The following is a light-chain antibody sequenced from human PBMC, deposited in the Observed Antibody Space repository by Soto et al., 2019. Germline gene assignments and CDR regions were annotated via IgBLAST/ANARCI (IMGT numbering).Light chain of an antibody. CDR2: DVS. J-gene: IGLJ1*01. CDR3: SSYTSSSTLV. Sequence: SVLTQPAPPSGSPGQSITISCTGTRSYVGGYNYVSWYQQHPGKAPKLMIYDVSNRPSGVSNRFSGSKSGNTASLTISGLQAEDEADHYCSSYTSSSTLVFGTGTKVTVL. V-gene: IGLV2-14*01. CDR1: RSYVGGYNY.